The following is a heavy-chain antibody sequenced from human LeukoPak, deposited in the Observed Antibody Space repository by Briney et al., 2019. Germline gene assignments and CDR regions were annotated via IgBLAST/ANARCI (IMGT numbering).Heavy chain of an antibody. V-gene: IGHV3-21*04. CDR1: GFTFSSYS. J-gene: IGHJ4*02. D-gene: IGHD3-10*01. CDR2: ISSSSSYI. CDR3: AKDAGGYFDY. Sequence: GGSLRLSCAASGFTFSSYSMNWVRQAPGKGLEWVSSISSSSSYIYYADSVKGRFTISRDNSKNTLYLQMNSLRAEDTAVYYCAKDAGGYFDYWGQGTLVTVSS.